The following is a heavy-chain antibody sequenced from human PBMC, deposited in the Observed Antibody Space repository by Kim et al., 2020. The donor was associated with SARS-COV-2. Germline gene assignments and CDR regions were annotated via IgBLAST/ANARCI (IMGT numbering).Heavy chain of an antibody. CDR1: GDSITSTTYY. CDR2: IYYSGST. J-gene: IGHJ3*02. CDR3: ARDSGYYPHDAFAI. Sequence: SETLSLTCTVSGDSITSTTYYWGWIRQPPGKGLEWIGNIYYSGSTYYNPSLKSRVTISVDTSKNQFSLNLNSVTAADTAVYYCARDSGYYPHDAFAICGLGTMVTVSS. D-gene: IGHD3-22*01. V-gene: IGHV4-39*02.